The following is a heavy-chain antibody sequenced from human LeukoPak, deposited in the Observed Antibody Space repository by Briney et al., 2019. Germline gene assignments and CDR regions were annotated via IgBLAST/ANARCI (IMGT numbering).Heavy chain of an antibody. CDR3: AKAELLWFGELFGCLDY. Sequence: GGSLRLSCAASGFTFSSYAMSWVRQAPGKGLEWVSAISGSGGSTYYADSVKGRFTISRDNSKNTLYLQMNSLRAEDTAVYYCAKAELLWFGELFGCLDYWGQGTLVTVSS. J-gene: IGHJ4*02. CDR2: ISGSGGST. CDR1: GFTFSSYA. V-gene: IGHV3-23*01. D-gene: IGHD3-10*01.